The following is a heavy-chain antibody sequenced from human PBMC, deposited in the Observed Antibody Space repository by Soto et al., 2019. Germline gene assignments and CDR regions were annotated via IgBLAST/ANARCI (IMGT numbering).Heavy chain of an antibody. CDR2: IYYSGST. Sequence: SEILSLTCTVSGGSISSSSYYWGWIRQPPGKGLEWIGSIYYSGSTYYNPSLKSRVTISVDTSKNQFSLKLSSVTAADTAVYYCARRCITGTTNWFDPWGQGTLVTVSS. V-gene: IGHV4-39*01. CDR1: GGSISSSSYY. D-gene: IGHD1-7*01. J-gene: IGHJ5*02. CDR3: ARRCITGTTNWFDP.